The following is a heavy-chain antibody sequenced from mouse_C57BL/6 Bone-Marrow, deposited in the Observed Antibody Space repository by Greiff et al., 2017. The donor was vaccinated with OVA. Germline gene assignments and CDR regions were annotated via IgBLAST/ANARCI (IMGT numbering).Heavy chain of an antibody. CDR2: IDPANGNT. J-gene: IGHJ3*01. Sequence: VQLQQSVAELVRPGASVELSCTASGFNIKNTYMHWVKQRPEQGLEWIGRIDPANGNTKYAPKFQGKATITAATSSNTAYLQLSSRTSEDTAIYYCARSYSNYGLVFAYWGQGTLVTVSA. CDR1: GFNIKNTY. V-gene: IGHV14-3*01. CDR3: ARSYSNYGLVFAY. D-gene: IGHD2-5*01.